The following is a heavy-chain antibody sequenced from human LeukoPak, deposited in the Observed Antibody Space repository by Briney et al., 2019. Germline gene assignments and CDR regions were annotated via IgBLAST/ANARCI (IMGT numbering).Heavy chain of an antibody. CDR1: GFTFSTYA. J-gene: IGHJ4*02. D-gene: IGHD3-3*01. CDR2: ISSSSSYI. V-gene: IGHV3-21*01. CDR3: ARDYDFWSGLDC. Sequence: GGSLRLSCAASGFTFSTYAMHWVRQAPGKGLEWVSSISSSSSYIYYADSVKGRFTISRDNAKNSLYLQMNSLRAEDTAVYYCARDYDFWSGLDCWGQGTLVTVSS.